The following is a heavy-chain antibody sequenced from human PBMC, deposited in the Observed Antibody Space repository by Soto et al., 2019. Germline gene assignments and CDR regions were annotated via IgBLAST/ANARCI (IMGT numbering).Heavy chain of an antibody. J-gene: IGHJ6*02. CDR2: INAGNGNT. D-gene: IGHD6-13*01. Sequence: VSVKVSCKASGYTFTSYAVHWVRQAPGQRLEWMGWINAGNGNTKYSQKFQGRVTITRDTSASTAYMELSSLRSEDTAVYYCAATGYSSSWSAPDPQYGMHVSGQGPTLTVSS. V-gene: IGHV1-3*01. CDR3: AATGYSSSWSAPDPQYGMHV. CDR1: GYTFTSYA.